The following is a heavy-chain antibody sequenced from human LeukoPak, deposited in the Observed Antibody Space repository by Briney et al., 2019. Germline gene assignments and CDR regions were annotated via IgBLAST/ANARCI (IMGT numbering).Heavy chain of an antibody. CDR1: GFSFINYA. CDR2: VSGNGDST. J-gene: IGHJ4*02. CDR3: AKDRPGGFGS. V-gene: IGHV3-23*01. Sequence: GGSLRLSCAASGFSFINYAMCWVHQAPGKGLEWVSFVSGNGDSTYYPDSVKGRFTISRDNSKNTLYLHMNSLRAEDTAVYYCAKDRPGGFGSWGQGTLVTVSS. D-gene: IGHD1-14*01.